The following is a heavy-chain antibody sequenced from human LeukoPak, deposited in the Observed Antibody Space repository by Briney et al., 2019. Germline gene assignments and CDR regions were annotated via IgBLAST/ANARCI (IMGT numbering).Heavy chain of an antibody. CDR2: INPNSGGT. J-gene: IGHJ6*02. Sequence: ASVKVSCKASGYTFTGYYMHWVRQAPGQGLEWMGRINPNSGGTNYAQKFQGRVTMTRDTSTSTVYMELSSLRSEDTAVYYCARDPVRFGETKLYYYGMDVWGQGTTVTVSS. D-gene: IGHD3-10*01. CDR3: ARDPVRFGETKLYYYGMDV. V-gene: IGHV1-2*06. CDR1: GYTFTGYY.